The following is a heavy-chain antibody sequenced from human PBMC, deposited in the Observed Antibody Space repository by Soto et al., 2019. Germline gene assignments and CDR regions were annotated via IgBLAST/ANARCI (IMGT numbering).Heavy chain of an antibody. Sequence: QVQLEQSGAEVKKLESSVRVSCKASGGTFRSDAFTWVRQAPGQGLEWVGGIIPIFGKATYAQKFQDRVKFTADESTNTTYMELSSLRSEDTATYYCARGVTGGTYDSWGPGTLVTVSA. V-gene: IGHV1-69*01. J-gene: IGHJ5*01. CDR1: GGTFRSDA. CDR3: ARGVTGGTYDS. D-gene: IGHD1-26*01. CDR2: IIPIFGKA.